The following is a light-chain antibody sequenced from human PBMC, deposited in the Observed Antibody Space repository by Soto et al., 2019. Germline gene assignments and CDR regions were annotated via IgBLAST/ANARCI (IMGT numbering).Light chain of an antibody. Sequence: DIQMTQSPSSLSASVGDRVTITCRASQSISSYLNWYQQKPGKAPKVLIYAASTLQSGVPSRFSGSGSGTDFTLTISSLQPEDFATYYCQHLNTYPALTFGGGTKGDIK. CDR2: AAS. J-gene: IGKJ4*01. V-gene: IGKV1-9*01. CDR1: QSISSY. CDR3: QHLNTYPALT.